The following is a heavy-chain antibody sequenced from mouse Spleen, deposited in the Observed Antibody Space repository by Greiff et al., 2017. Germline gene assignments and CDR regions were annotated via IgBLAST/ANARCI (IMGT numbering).Heavy chain of an antibody. CDR3: ARNDYDDDGYYFDY. V-gene: IGHV15-2*01. CDR2: ILPSIGRT. J-gene: IGHJ2*01. CDR1: DSEVFPIAY. D-gene: IGHD2-4*01. Sequence: QVQLQQSGSELRSPGSSVKLSCKDFDSEVFPIAYMSWVRQKPGHGFEWIGGILPSIGRTIYGEKFEDKATLDADTLSNTAYLELNSLTSEDSAIYYCARNDYDDDGYYFDYWGQGTTLTVSS.